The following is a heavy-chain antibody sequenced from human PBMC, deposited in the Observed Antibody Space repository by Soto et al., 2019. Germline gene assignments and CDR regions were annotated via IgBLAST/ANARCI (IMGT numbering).Heavy chain of an antibody. CDR2: ISTSGSYI. V-gene: IGHV3-21*06. Sequence: EVQLVESGGGLVKPEESLRLSCAASGFSFSSYNMKWVRQAPGKGLEWVSSISTSGSYIFYAGSVRGRFTIFRDDAKNSLHLQINSLRVEDTAVYYCATIGARDGLDIWGQGTTVIVPS. CDR1: GFSFSSYN. D-gene: IGHD3-16*02. CDR3: ATIGARDGLDI. J-gene: IGHJ3*02.